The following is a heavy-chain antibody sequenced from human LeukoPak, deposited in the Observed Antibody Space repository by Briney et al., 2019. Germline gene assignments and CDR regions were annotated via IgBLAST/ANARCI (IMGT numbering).Heavy chain of an antibody. D-gene: IGHD2/OR15-2a*01. CDR3: AREADPVSYYYYYMDV. CDR2: ISTSGST. CDR1: GGSISSYY. Sequence: SETLSLTCTVSGGSISSYYWSWIRQPAGKGLEWIGRISTSGSTNYNPSLKSRVTMSVDTSKNQFSLKLSSVTAADTAVYYCAREADPVSYYYYYMDVWGKGTTVTISS. V-gene: IGHV4-4*07. J-gene: IGHJ6*03.